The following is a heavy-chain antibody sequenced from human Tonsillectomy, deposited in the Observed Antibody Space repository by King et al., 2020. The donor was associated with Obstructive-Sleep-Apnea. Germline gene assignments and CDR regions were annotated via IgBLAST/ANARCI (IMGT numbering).Heavy chain of an antibody. V-gene: IGHV3-15*01. J-gene: IGHJ6*02. Sequence: QLVQSGGGLVKPGGSLRLSCAASGFTFSNAWMSWVRQAPGKGLEWVGRIKSKTDGGTTDYAAPVKGRFTISRDDSKNTLYLQMNSLKTEDTAVYYCTTVNGDSSSSYYYYGMDVWGQGTTVTVSS. D-gene: IGHD6-13*01. CDR3: TTVNGDSSSSYYYYGMDV. CDR2: IKSKTDGGTT. CDR1: GFTFSNAW.